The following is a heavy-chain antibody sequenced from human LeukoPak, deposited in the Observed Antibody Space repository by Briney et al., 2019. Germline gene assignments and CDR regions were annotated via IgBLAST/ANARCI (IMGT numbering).Heavy chain of an antibody. CDR3: ARELIGVWGRPGIAAAGTDWFDP. CDR1: GGSISSGSYY. Sequence: SETLSLTCTVSGGSISSGSYYWSWIRQPAGKGLEWIGRIYTSGSTNYNPSLKSRVTISVDTSKNQFSLKLSSVTAADTAVYYCARELIGVWGRPGIAAAGTDWFDPWGQGTLVTVSS. D-gene: IGHD6-13*01. J-gene: IGHJ5*02. V-gene: IGHV4-61*02. CDR2: IYTSGST.